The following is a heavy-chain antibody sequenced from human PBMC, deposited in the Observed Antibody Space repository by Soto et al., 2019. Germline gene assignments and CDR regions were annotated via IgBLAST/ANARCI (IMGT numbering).Heavy chain of an antibody. D-gene: IGHD6-19*01. CDR3: ARDRSVAGTLGYYYYGMDV. V-gene: IGHV1-2*04. J-gene: IGHJ6*02. CDR2: INPNSGGT. CDR1: GYTFTGYY. Sequence: ASVKVSCKASGYTFTGYYMHWVRQAPGQGLEWMGWINPNSGGTNYAQKFQGWVTMTRDTSISTAYMELSRLRSDDTAVYYCARDRSVAGTLGYYYYGMDVWGQGTTVTVSS.